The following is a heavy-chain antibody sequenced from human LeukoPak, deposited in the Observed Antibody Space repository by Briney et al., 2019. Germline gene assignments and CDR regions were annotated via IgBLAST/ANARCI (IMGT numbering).Heavy chain of an antibody. J-gene: IGHJ4*02. CDR3: AKDHLGYCSSTTCPTTHFDY. Sequence: PGGSLRLSCAASGFTFSSYGMHWVRQAPGKGLEWVAFIRYDGSNKYNADSVKGRFTISRDNSQNTLYLQMNSLRAEDTAVYYCAKDHLGYCSSTTCPTTHFDYWGQGTLVTVSS. CDR2: IRYDGSNK. CDR1: GFTFSSYG. D-gene: IGHD2-2*01. V-gene: IGHV3-30*02.